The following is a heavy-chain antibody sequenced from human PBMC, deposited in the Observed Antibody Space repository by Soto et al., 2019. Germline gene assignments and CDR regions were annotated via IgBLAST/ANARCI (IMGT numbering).Heavy chain of an antibody. Sequence: QVQLQESGPGLVKPSQTLSLTCTVSGGSISSGGYYWSWIRQHPGKGLERIGYIYYSGSTYYNPSLKSRVTISVDTSKNQFSLKLSSVTAADTAVYYCARARAGWPYNWFDPWGQGTLVTVSS. D-gene: IGHD6-19*01. CDR1: GGSISSGGYY. J-gene: IGHJ5*02. CDR2: IYYSGST. V-gene: IGHV4-31*03. CDR3: ARARAGWPYNWFDP.